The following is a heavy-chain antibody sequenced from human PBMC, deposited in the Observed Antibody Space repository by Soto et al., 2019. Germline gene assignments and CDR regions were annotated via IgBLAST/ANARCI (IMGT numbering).Heavy chain of an antibody. CDR1: GFTFSSCW. D-gene: IGHD3-10*01. CDR2: INSDGGTT. J-gene: IGHJ4*02. CDR3: AGVGYGSGSYHFDY. Sequence: EVQLVESGGGLVQPGGSLRLSCAASGFTFSSCWMHWVRQAPGKGLVWVSRINSDGGTTSYTDSVKGRFTISRDNAKTTRYLQMNSLRAEDTAVYYCAGVGYGSGSYHFDYWGQGALGTVSS. V-gene: IGHV3-74*01.